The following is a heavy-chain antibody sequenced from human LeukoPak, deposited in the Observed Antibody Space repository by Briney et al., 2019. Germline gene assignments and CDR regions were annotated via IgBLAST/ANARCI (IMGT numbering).Heavy chain of an antibody. V-gene: IGHV4-4*07. CDR2: IYTTGST. CDR3: ASQGYHDSSGFYYFDY. D-gene: IGHD3-22*01. Sequence: PSETLSLTCTVSGGSISSYYWSWIRQPAGKGLEWIGRIYTTGSTSYNPSLKSRVTLSMDTSKNQFSLNLRSVTAADTAVYYCASQGYHDSSGFYYFDYWGQGTLVTVSS. CDR1: GGSISSYY. J-gene: IGHJ4*02.